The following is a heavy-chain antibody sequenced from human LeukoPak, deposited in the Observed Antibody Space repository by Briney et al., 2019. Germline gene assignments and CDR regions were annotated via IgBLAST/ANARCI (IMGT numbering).Heavy chain of an antibody. CDR3: ARGQNVPA. V-gene: IGHV3-53*01. CDR1: GFTFSDYY. CDR2: IYSGGST. Sequence: PGESLRLSCAASGFTFSDYYMNWVRQAPGKGLEWVSVIYSGGSTYYADSVKGRFTISRDNSKNTLYLQMNSLRAEDTAVYYCARGQNVPAWGQGTLVTVSS. D-gene: IGHD1-1*01. J-gene: IGHJ4*02.